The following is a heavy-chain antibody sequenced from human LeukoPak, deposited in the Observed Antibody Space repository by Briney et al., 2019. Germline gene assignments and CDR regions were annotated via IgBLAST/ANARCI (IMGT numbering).Heavy chain of an antibody. D-gene: IGHD3-22*01. Sequence: ASVKVSCKASGGTFSSYAISWVRQAPGQGLEWMGWISAYNGNTNYAQKLQGRVTMTTDTSTSTAYMELRSLRSDDTAVYYCARDRYYDSSGNRWESYYYYGMDVWGQGTTVTVSS. V-gene: IGHV1-18*01. J-gene: IGHJ6*02. CDR1: GGTFSSYA. CDR2: ISAYNGNT. CDR3: ARDRYYDSSGNRWESYYYYGMDV.